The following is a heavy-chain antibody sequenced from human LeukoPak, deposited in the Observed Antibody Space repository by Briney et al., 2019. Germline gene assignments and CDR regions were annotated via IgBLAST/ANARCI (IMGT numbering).Heavy chain of an antibody. J-gene: IGHJ4*02. Sequence: GGSLRLSCTASGFTFRTYAMNWARQALGKGLEWLSGISGSGNGTYYADSVKGRFTISRDNSKNMVYLQMNSLTVEDAATYYCAKRTMSAFDSWGQGTLLIVSS. D-gene: IGHD5-24*01. CDR2: ISGSGNGT. CDR1: GFTFRTYA. V-gene: IGHV3-23*01. CDR3: AKRTMSAFDS.